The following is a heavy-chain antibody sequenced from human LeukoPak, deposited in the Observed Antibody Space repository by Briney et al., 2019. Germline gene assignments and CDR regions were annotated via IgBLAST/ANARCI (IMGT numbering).Heavy chain of an antibody. CDR1: GYSISSGYY. V-gene: IGHV4-38-2*01. J-gene: IGHJ2*01. CDR2: IYHSGST. D-gene: IGHD3-22*01. CDR3: ARAVHRSQIVVVITRPYWYFDL. Sequence: SETLSLTCAVSGYSISSGYYWGWIRQPPGKGLEWIGSIYHSGSTYYNPSLKSRVTISVDTSKNQFSLKLSSVTAADTAVYHCARAVHRSQIVVVITRPYWYFDLWGRGTLVTVSS.